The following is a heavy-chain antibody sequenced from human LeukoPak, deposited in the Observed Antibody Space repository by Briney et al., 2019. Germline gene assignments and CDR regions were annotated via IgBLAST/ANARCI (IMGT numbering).Heavy chain of an antibody. CDR1: GGSIRSGSHY. CDR3: AKRDDSGGNLVDL. J-gene: IGHJ4*02. Sequence: NPSQTLSLTCTVSGGSIRSGSHYWAWIRQPPGKGLEWIGSIYYSGSTYYNPSLENRVTISIDTSKNHFSLKLSSLSAADTSVYYCAKRDDSGGNLVDLWGQGTLVTVS. D-gene: IGHD3-22*01. V-gene: IGHV4-39*02. CDR2: IYYSGST.